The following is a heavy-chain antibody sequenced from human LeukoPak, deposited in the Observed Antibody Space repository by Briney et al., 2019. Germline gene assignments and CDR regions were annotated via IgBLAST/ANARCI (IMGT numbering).Heavy chain of an antibody. Sequence: SETLSLTCTVSGGSISNYYWTWIRQPPGKGLKWIGYIYYSGSTNYNPSLKSRVTMSVDTSKNQFSLSLNSVSAADTAIYYCARGGWYADSWGQGTLVTVSS. CDR2: IYYSGST. D-gene: IGHD6-19*01. CDR1: GGSISNYY. CDR3: ARGGWYADS. V-gene: IGHV4-59*01. J-gene: IGHJ4*02.